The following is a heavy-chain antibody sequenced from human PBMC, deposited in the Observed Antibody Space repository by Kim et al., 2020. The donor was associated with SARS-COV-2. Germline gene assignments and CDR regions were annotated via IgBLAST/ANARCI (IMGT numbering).Heavy chain of an antibody. CDR3: ARGPRILYRSFTTTKDV. D-gene: IGHD2-8*01. Sequence: SETLSLICAVYGGSFSGYYWSWIRQPPGKGLEWIGEINHSGSTNYNPSLKSRVTISVDTSKNQFSLKLSSVTAAAVYYCARGPRILYRSFTTTKDVWGQGTTVTVSS. J-gene: IGHJ6*02. CDR2: INHSGST. CDR1: GGSFSGYY. V-gene: IGHV4-34*01.